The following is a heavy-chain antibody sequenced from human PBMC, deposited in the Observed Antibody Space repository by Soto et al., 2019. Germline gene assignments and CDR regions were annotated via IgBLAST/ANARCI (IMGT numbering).Heavy chain of an antibody. V-gene: IGHV3-64D*06. CDR1: GFTFSMFS. Sequence: PGGSLTPSCSATGFTFSMFSPLWVRQAPGKGLEYVPRISSNGGSTYYADSVKGRSTISSDNPKNTLNLQMSRVRAKDTAVYYCLEPRSREQIPPSWGQGTLVTVSS. D-gene: IGHD1-26*01. J-gene: IGHJ5*02. CDR2: ISSNGGST. CDR3: LEPRSREQIPPS.